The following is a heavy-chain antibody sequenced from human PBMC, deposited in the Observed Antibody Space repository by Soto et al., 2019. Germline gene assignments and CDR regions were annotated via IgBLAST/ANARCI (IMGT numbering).Heavy chain of an antibody. CDR3: EKVLIPTRRPGNYYGMDV. V-gene: IGHV3-23*01. J-gene: IGHJ6*02. D-gene: IGHD3-10*01. Sequence: PGGSLRLSCAASGFTFNSYAMSWVRQAPGKGPEWVSFISASGISIYYADSAKGRFTISRDNSKSTLYLQMNGLRAEDTAVYYFEKVLIPTRRPGNYYGMDVWGQGTTVTVSS. CDR1: GFTFNSYA. CDR2: ISASGISI.